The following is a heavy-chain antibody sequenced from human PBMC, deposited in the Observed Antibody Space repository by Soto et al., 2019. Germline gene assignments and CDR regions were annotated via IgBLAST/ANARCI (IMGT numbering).Heavy chain of an antibody. CDR1: GFTFSSYW. V-gene: IGHV3-74*01. J-gene: IGHJ4*02. CDR2: IDSDGSST. Sequence: EVQLVESGGGLVQPGGSLRLSCAASGFTFSSYWMHWVRQAPGKGLVWVSHIDSDGSSTTYADSVKGRFTISRDNAKNTLYLQMNSLRVEDTAVYYCARDYPGNGIDYWGQGTLVTVSS. D-gene: IGHD1-1*01. CDR3: ARDYPGNGIDY.